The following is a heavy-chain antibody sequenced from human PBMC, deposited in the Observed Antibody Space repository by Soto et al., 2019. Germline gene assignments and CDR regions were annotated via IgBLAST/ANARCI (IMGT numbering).Heavy chain of an antibody. Sequence: QVQLVESGGGVAQPGRSLRLSCTVSGFTFSGHAMHWVRQAPGKGLEWVTQIWYDGSNKYYAESVKGRFTISRDNSKNTLCLQVNSLRVEDTAVYYCARDGQGLAPYALDVWGQGTPVTVSS. V-gene: IGHV3-33*01. CDR2: IWYDGSNK. CDR1: GFTFSGHA. J-gene: IGHJ6*01. D-gene: IGHD6-19*01. CDR3: ARDGQGLAPYALDV.